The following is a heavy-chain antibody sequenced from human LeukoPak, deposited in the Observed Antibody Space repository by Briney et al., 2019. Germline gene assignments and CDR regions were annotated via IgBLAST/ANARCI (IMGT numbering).Heavy chain of an antibody. D-gene: IGHD4-11*01. CDR1: GFTFSSSG. Sequence: GGSLRLSCAASGFTFSSSGMYWVRQAPGKGLVWVSRINSDESITTYADSVKGRFTISRDNAKNTLHLQMNSLRAEDTALYYCARGLVPGFLDYWGQGTPVTVSS. V-gene: IGHV3-74*01. CDR3: ARGLVPGFLDY. CDR2: INSDESIT. J-gene: IGHJ4*02.